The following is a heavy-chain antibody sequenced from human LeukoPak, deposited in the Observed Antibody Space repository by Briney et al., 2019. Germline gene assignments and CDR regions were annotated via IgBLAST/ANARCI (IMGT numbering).Heavy chain of an antibody. CDR1: GVSISSDY. D-gene: IGHD6-13*01. J-gene: IGHJ3*02. V-gene: IGHV4-59*01. CDR3: ARGRAARGAFDI. CDR2: IYYSGST. Sequence: SETLSLTCSVSGVSISSDYWSAIRQPPGKGLECLGYIYYSGSTNYNPSLNSRVTISVDTSKNQFSLKLSSVTAADTAVYYCARGRAARGAFDIWGQGTMVTVSS.